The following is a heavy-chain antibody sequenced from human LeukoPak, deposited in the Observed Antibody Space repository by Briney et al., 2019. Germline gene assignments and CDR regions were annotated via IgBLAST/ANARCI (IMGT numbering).Heavy chain of an antibody. D-gene: IGHD3-10*01. CDR3: ARGGRSNTMVRGVIITRWFDP. CDR2: INHSGTT. J-gene: IGHJ5*02. Sequence: SETLSLTCAVYGGSFSGYYWSWIRQPPGKGLEWIGEINHSGTTNYNPSLKSRVTISVDTSKNQFSLKLSSVTAADTAVYYCARGGRSNTMVRGVIITRWFDPWGQGTLVTVSS. V-gene: IGHV4-34*01. CDR1: GGSFSGYY.